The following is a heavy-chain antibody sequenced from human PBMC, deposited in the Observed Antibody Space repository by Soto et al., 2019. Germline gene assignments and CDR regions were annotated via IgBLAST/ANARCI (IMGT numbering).Heavy chain of an antibody. CDR3: ARAFFYQGSDSRCYSFEAFDF. D-gene: IGHD3-22*01. Sequence: QVQLVQSGAEVKKPGASVKVSCKASGYTFTSSGMSWVRQAPGQGLEWMGWISAHTGSSEYAQRFQGRVTMTTDRATSTAYMELRSLRSDDTAVYYCARAFFYQGSDSRCYSFEAFDFWGPGTLVTVSS. V-gene: IGHV1-18*01. CDR2: ISAHTGSS. CDR1: GYTFTSSG. J-gene: IGHJ3*01.